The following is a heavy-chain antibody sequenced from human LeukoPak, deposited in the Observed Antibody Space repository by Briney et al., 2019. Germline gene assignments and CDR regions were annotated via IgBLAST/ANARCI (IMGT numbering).Heavy chain of an antibody. J-gene: IGHJ4*02. CDR3: ARAPRL. V-gene: IGHV4-34*01. CDR1: GGSFSGYF. CDR2: INHSGST. Sequence: PSETLSLTCAVYGGSFSGYFWSWIRQPPEKGLEWIGEINHSGSTNYNPSLKSRVTISVDTSKNQFSLKLSSVTAADTAVYYCARAPRLWGQGTLVTVSS.